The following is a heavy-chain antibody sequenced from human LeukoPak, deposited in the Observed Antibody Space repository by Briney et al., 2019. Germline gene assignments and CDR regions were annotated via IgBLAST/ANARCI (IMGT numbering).Heavy chain of an antibody. D-gene: IGHD3-22*01. V-gene: IGHV1-69*10. CDR1: GGTSNSHA. CDR2: IIPNLGTT. J-gene: IGHJ4*02. CDR3: ATTNDGGGYQWGDFFDF. Sequence: VKVSCKASGGTSNSHAISWVRQAPGQGLEWMGRIIPNLGTTNRAQNFQDRVTLTAEKSTNTAYMELTRLTSDDTAVYYCATTNDGGGYQWGDFFDFWGQGTLVTVSS.